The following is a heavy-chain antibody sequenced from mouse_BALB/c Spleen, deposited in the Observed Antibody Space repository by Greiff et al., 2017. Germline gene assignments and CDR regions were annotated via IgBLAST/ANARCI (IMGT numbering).Heavy chain of an antibody. CDR1: GFTFSSYT. Sequence: EVNVVESGGGLVQPGGSLKLSCAASGFTFSSYTMSWVRQTPEKRLEWVAYISNGGGSTYYPDTVKGRFTISRDNAKNTLYLQMSSLKSEDTAMYYCARHKDDYDGVYAMDYWGQGTSVTVSS. D-gene: IGHD2-4*01. V-gene: IGHV5-12-2*01. CDR2: ISNGGGST. CDR3: ARHKDDYDGVYAMDY. J-gene: IGHJ4*01.